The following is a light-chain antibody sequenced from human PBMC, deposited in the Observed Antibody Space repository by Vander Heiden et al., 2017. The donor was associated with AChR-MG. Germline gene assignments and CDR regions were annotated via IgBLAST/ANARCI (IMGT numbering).Light chain of an antibody. Sequence: QSALTQPASSSGSPGPSITISCTGTSSDVGGYNYVSWYQQHPGKAPKLMIYDVSNRPSGVSNRFSGSKSGNTASLTISGLQAEDEADYYCSSYTSSSTQVFGGGTKLTVL. V-gene: IGLV2-14*03. CDR1: SSDVGGYNY. J-gene: IGLJ3*02. CDR2: DVS. CDR3: SSYTSSSTQV.